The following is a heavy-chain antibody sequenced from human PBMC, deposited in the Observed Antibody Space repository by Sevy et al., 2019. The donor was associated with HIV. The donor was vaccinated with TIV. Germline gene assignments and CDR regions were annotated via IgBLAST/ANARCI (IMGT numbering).Heavy chain of an antibody. CDR1: GFPFSRHA. CDR2: ISYDGRNQ. V-gene: IGHV3-30-3*01. D-gene: IGHD3-16*01. J-gene: IGHJ6*02. Sequence: GGSLRLSCGASGFPFSRHAMHWVRQAPGKGLEWVAVISYDGRNQDYADSVKGRFTISRDNPMNTLHLQMNSLRVEDTALDFCAGEGGPRQIDVWGQGTTVTVSS. CDR3: AGEGGPRQIDV.